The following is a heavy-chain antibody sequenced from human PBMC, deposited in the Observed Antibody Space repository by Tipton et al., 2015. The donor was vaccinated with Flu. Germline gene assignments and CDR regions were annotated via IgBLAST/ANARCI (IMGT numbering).Heavy chain of an antibody. Sequence: TLSLTCTVSGGSISSGGYYLSWIRQHPAKGLEWIGYIYYSGSTYYNPSLKSRVTISVDTSKNQFSLKLSSVTAADTAVYYCAREYQLGMEGYYFDYWGQGTLVTVSS. J-gene: IGHJ4*02. CDR3: AREYQLGMEGYYFDY. V-gene: IGHV4-31*03. CDR2: IYYSGST. CDR1: GGSISSGGYY. D-gene: IGHD7-27*01.